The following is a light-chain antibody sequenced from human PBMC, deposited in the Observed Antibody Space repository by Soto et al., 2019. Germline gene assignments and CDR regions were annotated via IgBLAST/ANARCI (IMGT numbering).Light chain of an antibody. CDR2: GAS. CDR3: QQVSVSPST. V-gene: IGKV3-20*01. Sequence: NVLSKSPGTLSLSPEEKATHSCRASQSVSNNYLAWYQQKPGQAPKLLIYGASNLDNGVPDRFSGSGSGTDFSLTISRLEPEYFATYYCQQVSVSPSTFGQGTKVDIK. J-gene: IGKJ1*01. CDR1: QSVSNNY.